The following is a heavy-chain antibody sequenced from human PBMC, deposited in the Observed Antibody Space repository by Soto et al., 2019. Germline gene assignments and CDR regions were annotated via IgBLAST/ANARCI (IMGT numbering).Heavy chain of an antibody. CDR2: INQYGSEK. D-gene: IGHD5-18*01. CDR1: GFTFTTYW. J-gene: IGHJ6*02. V-gene: IGHV3-7*05. Sequence: EVQLVESWGGLVQPRGSLRLSFGASGFTFTTYWLSWVRQVPGKGLEWLANINQYGSEKNYVDSVKGRFTLSRDNAKNSLYLQMSSLRYEDTALYDCESDVSTSWYSYDYHGMDVWGQGTKVTVSS. CDR3: ESDVSTSWYSYDYHGMDV.